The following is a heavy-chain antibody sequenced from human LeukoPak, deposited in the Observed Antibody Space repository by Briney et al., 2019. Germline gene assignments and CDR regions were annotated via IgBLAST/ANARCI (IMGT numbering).Heavy chain of an antibody. V-gene: IGHV3-64*01. CDR2: ISSNGGST. CDR1: GFPFSSYA. J-gene: IGHJ4*02. D-gene: IGHD2-2*01. Sequence: PGGSLRLSCAASGFPFSSYAMHWVRQAPGKGLEYASAISSNGGSTSYANSVKGRFTISRDNSKNTLYLQMGSLRAEDMAVYYCARSSIVVVSILDYWGQGTLVTVSS. CDR3: ARSSIVVVSILDY.